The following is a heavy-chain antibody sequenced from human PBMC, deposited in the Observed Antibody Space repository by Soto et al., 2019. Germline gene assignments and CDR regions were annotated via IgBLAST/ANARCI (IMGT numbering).Heavy chain of an antibody. J-gene: IGHJ4*02. CDR3: ARLRAYDFWSGYVDY. D-gene: IGHD3-3*01. CDR2: INAGNGNT. Sequence: ASVKVSWKASGYTFTSYAMHWVRQAPGQRLEWMGWINAGNGNTKYSQKFQGRVTITRDTSASTAYMELSSLRSEDTAVYYCARLRAYDFWSGYVDYWGQGTLVTVSS. CDR1: GYTFTSYA. V-gene: IGHV1-3*01.